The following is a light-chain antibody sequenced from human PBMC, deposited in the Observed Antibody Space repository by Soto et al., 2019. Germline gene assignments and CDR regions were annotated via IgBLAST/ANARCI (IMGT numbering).Light chain of an antibody. V-gene: IGKV2-30*01. J-gene: IGKJ4*01. CDR2: KVS. CDR1: QSLVCSDGNTY. Sequence: DVVMTQSPLSLPVTLGQPASISCRSSQSLVCSDGNTYLNWFHQRPGQSPRRLIYKVSNRDSGVPDRFSGSGSGTDFTLKISRVEAEDVGVYYCMQGTYWPRLTFGGGTKVEIK. CDR3: MQGTYWPRLT.